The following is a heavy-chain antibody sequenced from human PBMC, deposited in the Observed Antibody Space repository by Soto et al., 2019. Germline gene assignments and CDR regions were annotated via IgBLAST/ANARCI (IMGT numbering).Heavy chain of an antibody. CDR3: ARDGDFWIAYSSKGGFAGFPY. CDR2: INPNTGGT. J-gene: IGHJ4*01. D-gene: IGHD3-3*01. CDR1: GYTFSDYW. V-gene: IGHV1-2*06. Sequence: AASVKVSCKASGYTFSDYWIHWVRQAPGQGLEWMARINPNTGGTDSAQKFQDRVTMTRDSSINTAYMELSSLRSDDTALYYCARDGDFWIAYSSKGGFAGFPYWGHGTQVTVSS.